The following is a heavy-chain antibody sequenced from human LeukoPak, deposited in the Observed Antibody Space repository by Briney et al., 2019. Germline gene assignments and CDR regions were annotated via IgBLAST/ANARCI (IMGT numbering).Heavy chain of an antibody. Sequence: SETLTLTCTVSGGSISSYYWSWLRQPAGKGLEWIGRIYTSGSTNYNPSLKSRVTMSVDTSKNQFSLKLSSVTAADTAVYYCARGRRDDCSSTTCYGYFDYWGQGTLVTVSS. CDR1: GGSISSYY. J-gene: IGHJ4*02. CDR2: IYTSGST. V-gene: IGHV4-4*07. D-gene: IGHD2-2*01. CDR3: ARGRRDDCSSTTCYGYFDY.